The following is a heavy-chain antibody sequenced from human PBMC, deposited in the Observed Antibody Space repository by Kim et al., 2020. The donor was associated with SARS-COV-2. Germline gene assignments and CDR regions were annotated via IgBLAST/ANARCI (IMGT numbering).Heavy chain of an antibody. Sequence: KSRVTISVDTSKNQFSLKLSSVTAADTAVYYCARDLFSSVYYYGSGSYYIWGQGPLVTVSS. V-gene: IGHV4-39*07. D-gene: IGHD3-10*01. CDR3: ARDLFSSVYYYGSGSYYI. J-gene: IGHJ4*02.